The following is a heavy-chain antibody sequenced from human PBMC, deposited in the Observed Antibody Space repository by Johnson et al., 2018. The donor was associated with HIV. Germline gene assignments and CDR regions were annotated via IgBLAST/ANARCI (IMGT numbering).Heavy chain of an antibody. J-gene: IGHJ3*02. V-gene: IGHV3-23*04. CDR2: ISGSGGST. CDR1: GFTFSSYA. Sequence: VQLVESGGGLVQHGGSLRLSCAASGFTFSSYAMSWVRQAPGKGLEWVSAISGSGGSTYYADSVKGRFTISRDNSKNSLYVQMNSLRAEDTALYYCARGGRYYDPGAFDIWGQGAMVTVSS. D-gene: IGHD3-22*01. CDR3: ARGGRYYDPGAFDI.